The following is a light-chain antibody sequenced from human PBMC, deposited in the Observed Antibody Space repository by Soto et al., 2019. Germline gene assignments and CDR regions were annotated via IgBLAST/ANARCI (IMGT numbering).Light chain of an antibody. CDR1: QSISSW. CDR2: DAS. Sequence: DIQMTQSPSTLSASVGDRVTITCRASQSISSWLAWYQQKPGKAPKLLIYDASSLESGVPSRFSGSGSGTEFTLPISSLQPDDFATYYCQQYNSDSYTFGQGTKREIK. CDR3: QQYNSDSYT. J-gene: IGKJ2*01. V-gene: IGKV1-5*01.